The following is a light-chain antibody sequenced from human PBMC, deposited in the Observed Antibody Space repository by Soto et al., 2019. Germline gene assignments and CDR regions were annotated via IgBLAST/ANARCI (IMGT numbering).Light chain of an antibody. Sequence: QSVLTQPASVSGSPGQSITISCTGTSSDVGGYNYVSWYQQHPGKAPKLMIYEVSNRPSGVSNRFSGSKSGNTASLTISGLQAEDEADYYCSSYTRRSTLYVFGTGTKLPVL. CDR3: SSYTRRSTLYV. CDR2: EVS. V-gene: IGLV2-14*01. CDR1: SSDVGGYNY. J-gene: IGLJ1*01.